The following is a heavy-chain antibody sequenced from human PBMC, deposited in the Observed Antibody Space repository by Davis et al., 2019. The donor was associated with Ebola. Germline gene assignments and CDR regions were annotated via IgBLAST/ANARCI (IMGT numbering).Heavy chain of an antibody. D-gene: IGHD1-26*01. V-gene: IGHV4-39*01. CDR1: GGSISSNNYY. J-gene: IGHJ4*02. CDR2: IYYRGTT. CDR3: ATRRLSFEAIDY. Sequence: SETLSLTCTVSGGSISSNNYYWGWIRQPPGKGLEWIGSIYYRGTTYYTPSLKSRVTISVDTSKNQFSLKLTSVSAADTAVYYCATRRLSFEAIDYWGQGTLVTVSS.